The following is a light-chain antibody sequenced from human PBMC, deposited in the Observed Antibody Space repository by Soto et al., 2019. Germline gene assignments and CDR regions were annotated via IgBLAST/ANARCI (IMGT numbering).Light chain of an antibody. V-gene: IGLV1-40*01. CDR1: SSNIGAGYD. CDR3: AAWEDSVNLWL. CDR2: GNS. Sequence: QSVLTQPPSVSGAPGQRVTISCTGSSSNIGAGYDVHWYQQLPGTAPKLLIYGNSNRPSGVPDRFSGSKSGTSASLAITGLQAEDEADYYCAAWEDSVNLWLFGGGTKLTVL. J-gene: IGLJ3*02.